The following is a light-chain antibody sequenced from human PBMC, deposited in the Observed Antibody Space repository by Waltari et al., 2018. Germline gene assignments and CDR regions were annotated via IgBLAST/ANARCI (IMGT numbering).Light chain of an antibody. CDR2: DVT. V-gene: IGLV2-14*03. Sequence: QSALTQPASVSGSPGQSITISCTGTSSDVGGYNYVSWYQHHPGKAPKVKIFDVTKRPSGVFNRFSGPKSGNTASLTISGLQAEDEADYYCSSYTSSSTSLYGFGTGTKVTVL. CDR1: SSDVGGYNY. CDR3: SSYTSSSTSLYG. J-gene: IGLJ1*01.